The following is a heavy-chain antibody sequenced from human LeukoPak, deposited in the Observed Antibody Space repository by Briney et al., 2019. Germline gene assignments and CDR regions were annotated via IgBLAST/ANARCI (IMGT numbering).Heavy chain of an antibody. CDR1: GFTFTQFG. Sequence: GGPLRLSCAAPGFTFTQFGMHWVRQAPGKGLEGISFISSGDGATYYADSVKGRFTISRDNVKKPVFLQVNSLRDEDTAVYYCARDVRWSFDHWGQGTLVTVSS. CDR2: ISSGDGAT. J-gene: IGHJ4*02. V-gene: IGHV3-48*02. CDR3: ARDVRWSFDH. D-gene: IGHD3-10*02.